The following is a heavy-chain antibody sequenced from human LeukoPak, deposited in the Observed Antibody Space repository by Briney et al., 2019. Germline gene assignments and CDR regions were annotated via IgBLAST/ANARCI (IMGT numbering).Heavy chain of an antibody. J-gene: IGHJ4*02. D-gene: IGHD6-19*01. CDR2: IYYSGST. V-gene: IGHV4-59*01. CDR3: ARSTQDRYSSGWYDFDY. CDR1: GGSISSYY. Sequence: SETLSLTCTVSGGSISSYYWSWLRQPPGKGLEWIGYIYYSGSTNYNPSLKSRVTISVDTSKNQFSLKLSSVTAADTAVYYCARSTQDRYSSGWYDFDYWGQGTLVTVSS.